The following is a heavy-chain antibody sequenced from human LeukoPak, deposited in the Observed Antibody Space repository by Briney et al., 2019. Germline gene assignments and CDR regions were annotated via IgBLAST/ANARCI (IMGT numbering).Heavy chain of an antibody. J-gene: IGHJ4*02. CDR3: ARDSALAQAVMFDY. D-gene: IGHD6-19*01. CDR1: GYSISSGYS. V-gene: IGHV4-38-2*02. CDR2: IYHSGNT. Sequence: SETLSLTCTVSGYSISSGYSWGWIRQPPGKGLEWIGTIYHSGNTYYNLSLKSRVTISVDTSKSQFSLKLSSVTAADTAFYYCARDSALAQAVMFDYWGQGTLVTVSS.